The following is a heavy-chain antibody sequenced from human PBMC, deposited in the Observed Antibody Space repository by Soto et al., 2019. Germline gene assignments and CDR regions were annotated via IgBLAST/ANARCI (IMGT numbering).Heavy chain of an antibody. J-gene: IGHJ4*02. V-gene: IGHV3-74*01. CDR3: ARFKLIPSGTDQ. D-gene: IGHD2-15*01. CDR2: INSDGSST. CDR1: GFTFSTYW. Sequence: EVQLVESGGGLVQPGGSLRLSCAASGFTFSTYWMHWVRQAPGKGLVWVSRINSDGSSTAYADSVKGRFTMSRDNAKNTLLLQMNSLRAEDTAVYYCARFKLIPSGTDQWGQGTLVTVSS.